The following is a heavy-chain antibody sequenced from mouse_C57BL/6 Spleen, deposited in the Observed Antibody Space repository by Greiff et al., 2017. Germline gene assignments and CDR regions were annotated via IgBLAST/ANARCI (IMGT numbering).Heavy chain of an antibody. V-gene: IGHV5-17*01. CDR2: ISSGSSTI. J-gene: IGHJ2*01. Sequence: DVMLVESGGGLVKPGGSLKLSCAASGFTFSDYGMHWVRQAPEKGLEWVAYISSGSSTIYYADTVKGRFTISRDNAKNTLFLQMTSLRSEDTAMYYCATYYYGSSFFDYWGQGTTLTVSS. CDR1: GFTFSDYG. CDR3: ATYYYGSSFFDY. D-gene: IGHD1-1*01.